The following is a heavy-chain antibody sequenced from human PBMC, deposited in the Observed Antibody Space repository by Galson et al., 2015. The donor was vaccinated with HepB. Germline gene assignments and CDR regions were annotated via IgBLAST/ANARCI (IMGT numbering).Heavy chain of an antibody. J-gene: IGHJ4*02. D-gene: IGHD2-2*01. CDR2: ISGSGGST. V-gene: IGHV3-23*01. Sequence: SLRLSCAASGFTFSSYAMSWVRQAPGKGLEWVSAISGSGGSTYYADSVKGRFTISRDNSKNTLYLQMNSLRAEDTAAYYCAKGQIVVPAAPFDYWGQGTLVTVSS. CDR3: AKGQIVVPAAPFDY. CDR1: GFTFSSYA.